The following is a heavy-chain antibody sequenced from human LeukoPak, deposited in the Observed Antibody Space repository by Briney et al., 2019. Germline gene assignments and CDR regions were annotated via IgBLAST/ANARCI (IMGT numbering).Heavy chain of an antibody. D-gene: IGHD5-18*01. CDR2: ISGSGGST. CDR1: GFTFSNYA. J-gene: IGHJ3*02. CDR3: AKGSGYSYGSYDAFDI. Sequence: GGSLRLSCAASGFTFSNYAMSWVRQAPGKGLEWVPIISGSGGSTYYADSVRGRFTISRDNSKNTLYVQMNSLRAEDTAVYYCAKGSGYSYGSYDAFDIWGQGTMVTVSS. V-gene: IGHV3-23*01.